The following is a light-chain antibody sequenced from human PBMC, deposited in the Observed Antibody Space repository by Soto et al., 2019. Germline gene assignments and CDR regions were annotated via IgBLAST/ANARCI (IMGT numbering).Light chain of an antibody. CDR3: QQYHSTPIT. V-gene: IGKV4-1*01. CDR1: QSVLYSSNNKNY. Sequence: DIVMTQSPDSLAVSLGGRATINCKSSQSVLYSSNNKNYLTWYQQKPGQPPKLLIYWASTRESGVPDRFSGSGSGTDFTLTISSLQAADVAVYYCQQYHSTPITFGQGTRLEIK. J-gene: IGKJ5*01. CDR2: WAS.